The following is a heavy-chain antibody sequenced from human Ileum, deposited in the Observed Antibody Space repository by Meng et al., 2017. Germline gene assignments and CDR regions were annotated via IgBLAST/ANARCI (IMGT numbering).Heavy chain of an antibody. CDR3: ARDHWGSLDY. J-gene: IGHJ4*02. CDR2: AST. D-gene: IGHD7-27*01. V-gene: IGHV4-61*08. CDR1: GGSVSSSGYQ. Sequence: QVHVQESGPGLGRPAETLSLICGVSGGSVSSSGYQWGWIRQPPGKGLEWIGYASTNYNPSLKSRVTISVDTSKNQFSLKLTSVTAADTAVYYCARDHWGSLDYWGQGVLVTVSS.